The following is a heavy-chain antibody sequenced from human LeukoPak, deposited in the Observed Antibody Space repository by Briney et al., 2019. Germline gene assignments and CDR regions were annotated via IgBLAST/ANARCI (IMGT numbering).Heavy chain of an antibody. D-gene: IGHD2-15*01. CDR3: AKLVVVTATQWYFDL. CDR1: GFTFSNYW. J-gene: IGHJ2*01. CDR2: IKQDGSEK. Sequence: GGSLRLSCAASGFTFSNYWMGWLRQAPGKGLDWVANIKQDGSEKYYLDSGKGRFTISRDNAKNSLCLQMNSLRAEDTAVYYCAKLVVVTATQWYFDLWGRGTLVTVSS. V-gene: IGHV3-7*03.